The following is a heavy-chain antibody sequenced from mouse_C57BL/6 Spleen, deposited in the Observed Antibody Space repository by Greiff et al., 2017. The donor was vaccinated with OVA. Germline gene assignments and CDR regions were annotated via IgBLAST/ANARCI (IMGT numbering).Heavy chain of an antibody. CDR2: ISYDGSN. Sequence: EVQLQQSGPGLVKPSQSLSLTCSVSGYSITSGSFWYWIRPFPGNKLVWLVYISYDGSNNYNPSLKNRLSITRDTAKNQLFRNVNSVNTEDTATYDCARKDDSNDMAYWGQGTLVTVSA. V-gene: IGHV3-6*01. CDR3: ARKDDSNDMAY. CDR1: GYSITSGSF. D-gene: IGHD2-12*01. J-gene: IGHJ3*01.